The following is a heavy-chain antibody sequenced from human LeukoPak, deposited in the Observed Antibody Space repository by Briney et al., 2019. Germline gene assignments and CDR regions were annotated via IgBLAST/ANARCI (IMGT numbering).Heavy chain of an antibody. Sequence: QPGGSLRLSCAASGFTFSSYWMSWVRQAPGKGLEWVANIKQDGSEKYYVDSVKGRFTISRDNAKNSLYLQMNSLRAEDTAVYYCARCGLQLVSRFAFDIWGQGTMVTVSS. CDR2: IKQDGSEK. V-gene: IGHV3-7*01. CDR1: GFTFSSYW. D-gene: IGHD6-6*01. CDR3: ARCGLQLVSRFAFDI. J-gene: IGHJ3*02.